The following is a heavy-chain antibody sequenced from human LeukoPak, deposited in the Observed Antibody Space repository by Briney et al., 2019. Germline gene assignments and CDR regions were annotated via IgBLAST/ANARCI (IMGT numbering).Heavy chain of an antibody. D-gene: IGHD3-3*01. V-gene: IGHV3-21*01. J-gene: IGHJ4*02. Sequence: GGSLRLSCAASGFTFSSYSMSWVRQAPGKGLEWVSSISSSSSYIYYADSVKGRFTISRDNAKNSLYLQMNSLRAEDTAVYYCARANTRFLEWLPSYYFDYWGQGTLVTVSS. CDR2: ISSSSSYI. CDR1: GFTFSSYS. CDR3: ARANTRFLEWLPSYYFDY.